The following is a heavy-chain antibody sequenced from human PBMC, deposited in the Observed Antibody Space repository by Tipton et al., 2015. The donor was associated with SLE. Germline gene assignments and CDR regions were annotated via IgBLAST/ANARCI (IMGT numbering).Heavy chain of an antibody. CDR3: ARVSYYYDSSGYYYPDY. Sequence: GSLRLSCAASGFTFSSYEMNWVRQAPGKGLEWVSYISSSGSTIYYADSVKGRFTISRDNAKNSLYLQMNSLRAEDTAVYYCARVSYYYDSSGYYYPDYWGQGTLVTVSS. D-gene: IGHD3-22*01. CDR1: GFTFSSYE. V-gene: IGHV3-48*03. J-gene: IGHJ4*02. CDR2: ISSSGSTI.